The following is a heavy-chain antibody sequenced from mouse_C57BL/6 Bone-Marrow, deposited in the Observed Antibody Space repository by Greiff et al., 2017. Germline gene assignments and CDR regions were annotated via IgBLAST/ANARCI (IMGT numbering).Heavy chain of an antibody. CDR3: ARDGPSYYAMDY. V-gene: IGHV5-16*01. Sequence: EVNLVESEGGLVQPGSSMKLSCTASGFTFSDYYMAWVRQVPEKGLEWVANINYDGSSTYYLDSLKSRFIISRDNAKNILYLQMSSLKSEDTATYYCARDGPSYYAMDYWGQGTSVTVSS. J-gene: IGHJ4*01. CDR2: INYDGSST. CDR1: GFTFSDYY.